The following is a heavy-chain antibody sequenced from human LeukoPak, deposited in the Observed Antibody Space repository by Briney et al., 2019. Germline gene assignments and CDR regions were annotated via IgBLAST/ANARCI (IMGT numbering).Heavy chain of an antibody. Sequence: HPGGSLRLSCAASGFTFSSYGMHWVRQAPGKGLEWVAVISYDGSNKYYADSVKGRSTISRDNSKNTLYLQMNSLRAEDTAVYYCARANKDYYDFWSGYYFWGQGTLVTVSS. CDR3: ARANKDYYDFWSGYYF. CDR1: GFTFSSYG. D-gene: IGHD3-3*01. J-gene: IGHJ4*02. CDR2: ISYDGSNK. V-gene: IGHV3-30*03.